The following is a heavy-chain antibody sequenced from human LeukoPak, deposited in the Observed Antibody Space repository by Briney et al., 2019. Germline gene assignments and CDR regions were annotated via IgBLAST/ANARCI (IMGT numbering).Heavy chain of an antibody. Sequence: PSETLSLTCAVYGGSFSGYYWSWIRQPPGKGLEWIGEINHSGSTNYNPSLKSRVTISVDTSKSQFSLKLSSVTAADTAVYYCARQTTVVTLYYYYYMDVWGKGPRSPSP. CDR2: INHSGST. CDR3: ARQTTVVTLYYYYYMDV. J-gene: IGHJ6*03. D-gene: IGHD4-23*01. V-gene: IGHV4-34*01. CDR1: GGSFSGYY.